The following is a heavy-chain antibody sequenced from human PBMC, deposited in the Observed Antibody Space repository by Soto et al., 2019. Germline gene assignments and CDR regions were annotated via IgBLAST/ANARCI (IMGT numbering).Heavy chain of an antibody. J-gene: IGHJ6*02. V-gene: IGHV1-18*04. CDR3: ASIYYDSSGYRGYYYGMDV. D-gene: IGHD3-22*01. CDR1: GYTFTSYG. CDR2: ISAYNGNT. Sequence: RASVKVSCKASGYTFTSYGISWVRQAPGQGLEWMGWISAYNGNTNYAQKLQGRVTMTTDTSTSTAYMELRSLRSDDTAVYYCASIYYDSSGYRGYYYGMDVWGQGTTVTVSS.